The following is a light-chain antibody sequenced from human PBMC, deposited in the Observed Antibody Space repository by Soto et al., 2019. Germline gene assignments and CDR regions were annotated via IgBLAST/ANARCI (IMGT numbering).Light chain of an antibody. CDR1: QSISSY. J-gene: IGKJ4*01. CDR3: QQSYSTPLT. CDR2: AAS. Sequence: DIHITHSPSSLSASVGDRVTITCRASQSISSYLNWYQQKPGKAPKLLIYAASSLQSGVPSRFSGSGSGTDFTLTISSLQPEDFATYYCQQSYSTPLTFGGGTKWIS. V-gene: IGKV1-39*01.